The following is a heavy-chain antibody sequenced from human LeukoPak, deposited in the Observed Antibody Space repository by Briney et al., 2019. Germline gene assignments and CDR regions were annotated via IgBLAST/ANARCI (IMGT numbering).Heavy chain of an antibody. CDR2: VYPGDSDT. CDR3: ARQKPYFGQPGGGHYHYYMDV. CDR1: GYSFTSYW. Sequence: GESLKISCKGSGYSFTSYWIGWVRQMPGKGLEWMGIVYPGDSDTRYSPSFQGQVTISADKSISTAYLQWSSLKASDTAMYYCARQKPYFGQPGGGHYHYYMDVWGKGTTVTVSS. J-gene: IGHJ6*03. V-gene: IGHV5-51*01. D-gene: IGHD2-21*01.